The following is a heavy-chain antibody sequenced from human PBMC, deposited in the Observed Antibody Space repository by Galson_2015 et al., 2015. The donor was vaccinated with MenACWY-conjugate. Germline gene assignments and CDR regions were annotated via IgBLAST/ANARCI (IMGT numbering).Heavy chain of an antibody. D-gene: IGHD1-14*01. CDR2: INWKGDST. V-gene: IGHV3-20*04. J-gene: IGHJ2*01. Sequence: SLRLSCAASGFSFGDYGMTWVRQAPGKGLEWVSGINWKGDSTGYVESVKGRFTISREDATNSLYLQMNSLRAGDTAVYYCARAALQETPSIRWHWYFDLWGRGTLVTASS. CDR1: GFSFGDYG. CDR3: ARAALQETPSIRWHWYFDL.